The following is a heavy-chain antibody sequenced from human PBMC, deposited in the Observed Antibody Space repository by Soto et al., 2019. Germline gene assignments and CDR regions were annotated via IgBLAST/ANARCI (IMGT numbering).Heavy chain of an antibody. Sequence: SVKVSCKASGGTFSSYAISWVRQAPGQGLEWMGGIIPIFGTANYAQKFQGRVTITADESTSTAYMELSSLRSEDTAVYYCARDKGIRDAFDIWGQGTMVTVSS. CDR1: GGTFSSYA. J-gene: IGHJ3*02. V-gene: IGHV1-69*13. CDR3: ARDKGIRDAFDI. CDR2: IIPIFGTA. D-gene: IGHD6-13*01.